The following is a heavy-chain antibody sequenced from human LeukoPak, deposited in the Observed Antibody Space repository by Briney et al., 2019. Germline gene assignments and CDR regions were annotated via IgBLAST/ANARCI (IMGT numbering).Heavy chain of an antibody. CDR1: GYSFTSYW. CDR3: AAQAPYYSSGYVFDY. CDR2: IYPGDSDT. J-gene: IGHJ4*02. D-gene: IGHD3-22*01. V-gene: IGHV5-51*01. Sequence: GESLKISCKGSGYSFTSYWIGWVRQMPGKGLEWMGIIYPGDSDTRYSPSFQGQVTISADKPISTAYLQWSTLKASDTAMYYCAAQAPYYSSGYVFDYWGQGTLVTVSS.